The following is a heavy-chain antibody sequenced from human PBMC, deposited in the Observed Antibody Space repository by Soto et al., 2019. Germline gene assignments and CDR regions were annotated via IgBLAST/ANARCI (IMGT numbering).Heavy chain of an antibody. CDR3: AGQLGYCSSTSCSIDY. Sequence: SETLWLTCTVSGGSVSSGSYYWSWIRQPPGKGLEWSGYIYYSGSTNYNPSLKSRVTISVDTSKTQFSLKLSSVTAADTAVYYCAGQLGYCSSTSCSIDYWGQGTLVTVSS. J-gene: IGHJ4*02. CDR2: IYYSGST. D-gene: IGHD2-2*01. CDR1: GGSVSSGSYY. V-gene: IGHV4-61*01.